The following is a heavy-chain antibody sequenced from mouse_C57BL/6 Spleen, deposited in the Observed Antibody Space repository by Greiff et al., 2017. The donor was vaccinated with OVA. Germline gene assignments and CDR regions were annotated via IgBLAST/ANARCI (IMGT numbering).Heavy chain of an antibody. Sequence: EVKLMESEGGLVQPGSSMKLSCTASGFTFSDYYMAWVRQVPEKGLEWVANINYDGSSTYYLDSLKSRFIISRDNAKNILYLQMSSLKSEDTATYYCAREDYGSSYDYFDYWGQGTTLTVSS. D-gene: IGHD1-1*01. CDR2: INYDGSST. CDR3: AREDYGSSYDYFDY. J-gene: IGHJ2*01. V-gene: IGHV5-16*01. CDR1: GFTFSDYY.